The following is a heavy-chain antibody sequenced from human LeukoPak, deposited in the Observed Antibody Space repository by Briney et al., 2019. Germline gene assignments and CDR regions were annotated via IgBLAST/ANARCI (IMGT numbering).Heavy chain of an antibody. CDR1: GGSFSGYY. CDR3: ARGRITMVRGVIIKATFDY. Sequence: SETLSLTCAVYGGSFSGYYWSWIRQPPGKGLEWIGEINHSGSTNYNPSLKSRVTISVDTSKNQFSLKLSSVTAADTAVYYCARGRITMVRGVIIKATFDYWGQGTLVTVSS. D-gene: IGHD3-10*01. V-gene: IGHV4-34*01. J-gene: IGHJ4*02. CDR2: INHSGST.